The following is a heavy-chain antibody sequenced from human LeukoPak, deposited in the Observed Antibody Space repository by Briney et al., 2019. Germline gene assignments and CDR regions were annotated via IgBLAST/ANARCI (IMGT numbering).Heavy chain of an antibody. CDR2: ISGSGGST. CDR3: AKVRGSGSYYLRGYFDY. V-gene: IGHV3-23*01. CDR1: GFTFSSYA. Sequence: GGSLRLSRAASGFTFSSYAMSWVRQAPGKGLEWVSAISGSGGSTYYADSVKGRFTISRDNSKNTLYLQMNSLRAEDTAVYYCAKVRGSGSYYLRGYFDYWGQGTLVTVSS. J-gene: IGHJ4*02. D-gene: IGHD3-10*01.